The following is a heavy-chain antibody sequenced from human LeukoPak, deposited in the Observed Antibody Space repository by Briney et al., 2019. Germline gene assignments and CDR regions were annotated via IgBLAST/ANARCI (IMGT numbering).Heavy chain of an antibody. Sequence: KTSETLSLTCAVYGGSFSGYYWSWIRQPPGKGPEWIGEINHSGSTNYNPSLKSRVTMSVDTSKNQFSLKLSSVTAADTAVYYCARDLSGDYGTVIAFDIWGQGTMVTVSS. CDR2: INHSGST. V-gene: IGHV4-34*01. J-gene: IGHJ3*02. CDR1: GGSFSGYY. D-gene: IGHD4-17*01. CDR3: ARDLSGDYGTVIAFDI.